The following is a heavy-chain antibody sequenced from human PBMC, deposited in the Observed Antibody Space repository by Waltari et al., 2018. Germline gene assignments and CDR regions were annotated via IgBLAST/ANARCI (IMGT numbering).Heavy chain of an antibody. V-gene: IGHV3-23*04. D-gene: IGHD6-19*01. J-gene: IGHJ4*02. CDR2: ITPGVAP. Sequence: EVQLVESGGGLVQPGGSLRLPCAASGFTLSCCGMSWVRQAPGKGLEWVSGITPGVAPYYADFVRGRFTISRDNSNNMLFLQMNSLRVDDTAIYYCAKEIPYSNGWLHIDSWGQGTLVSVPS. CDR3: AKEIPYSNGWLHIDS. CDR1: GFTLSCCG.